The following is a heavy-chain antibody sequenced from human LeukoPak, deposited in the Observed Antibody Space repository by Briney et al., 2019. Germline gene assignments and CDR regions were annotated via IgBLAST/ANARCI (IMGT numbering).Heavy chain of an antibody. V-gene: IGHV1-3*01. D-gene: IGHD3-10*01. CDR3: ARAGSGSYPRLFDY. J-gene: IGHJ4*02. Sequence: KFQGRVTITRDTSASTAYMELSSLRSEDTAVYYCARAGSGSYPRLFDYWGQGTLVTVSS.